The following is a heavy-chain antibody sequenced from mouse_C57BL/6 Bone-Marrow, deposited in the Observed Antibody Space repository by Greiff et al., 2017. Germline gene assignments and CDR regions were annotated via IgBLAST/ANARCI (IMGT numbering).Heavy chain of an antibody. J-gene: IGHJ4*01. Sequence: VQVVESGAELARPGASVKLSCKASGYTFTSYGISWVKQRTGQGLEWIGEIYPRSGNTYYNEKFKGKATLTADKSSSTAYMELRSLTSEDSAVYVCARSTGTGYAMDYWGQGTSVTVSS. V-gene: IGHV1-81*01. CDR3: ARSTGTGYAMDY. CDR1: GYTFTSYG. CDR2: IYPRSGNT. D-gene: IGHD4-1*02.